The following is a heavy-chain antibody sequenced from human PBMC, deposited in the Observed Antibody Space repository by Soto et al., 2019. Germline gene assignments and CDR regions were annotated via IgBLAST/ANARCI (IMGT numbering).Heavy chain of an antibody. J-gene: IGHJ6*02. V-gene: IGHV3-23*01. CDR3: AKFLSTAVNNVLDV. Sequence: GGSLRLSCGASGFTFSDNAMTWVRQAPGKGLEWVSSISDDGDSTYYADSVKGRFTISRDNSKNTLFLQMSSLGAEDTAVYYCAKFLSTAVNNVLDVWGQGTSVTVS. D-gene: IGHD3-16*01. CDR2: ISDDGDST. CDR1: GFTFSDNA.